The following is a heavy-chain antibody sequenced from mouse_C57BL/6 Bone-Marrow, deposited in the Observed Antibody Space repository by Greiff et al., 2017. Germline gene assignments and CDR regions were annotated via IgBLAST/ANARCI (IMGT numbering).Heavy chain of an antibody. J-gene: IGHJ4*01. Sequence: EVQLQESGGGLVKPGGSLKLSCAASGFTFSSYAMSWVRQTPEKRLEWVATISDGGSYTYYPDNVKGRFTISRDNAKNNLFLQMTSLRSEDTAMYYCPRGLSMDYWGQGTSVTVSS. D-gene: IGHD3-1*01. CDR3: PRGLSMDY. CDR1: GFTFSSYA. CDR2: ISDGGSYT. V-gene: IGHV5-4*01.